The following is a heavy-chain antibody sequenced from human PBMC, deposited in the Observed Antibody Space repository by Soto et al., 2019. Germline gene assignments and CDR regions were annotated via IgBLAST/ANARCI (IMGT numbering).Heavy chain of an antibody. CDR2: ISSSKTT. J-gene: IGHJ4*02. Sequence: EVQLVESGGGLVQPGESLRLSCTASGITFSSYSMNWVRQAPGKGLEWLSYISSSKTTYADSVKGRFTISRDNAKNSVYLQMNSLRDEDTAVYYCVGDQDVHTPMVHGNYWGRGTRVTGYS. D-gene: IGHD5-18*01. CDR3: VGDQDVHTPMVHGNY. V-gene: IGHV3-48*02. CDR1: GITFSSYS.